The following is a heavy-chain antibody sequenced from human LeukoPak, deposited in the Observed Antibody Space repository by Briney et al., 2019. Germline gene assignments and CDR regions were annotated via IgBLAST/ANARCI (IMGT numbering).Heavy chain of an antibody. D-gene: IGHD3-22*01. CDR1: GYTFTSYG. V-gene: IGHV1-18*01. Sequence: ASVKVSCKASGYTFTSYGISWVRQAPGQGLEWMGWISAYNGNTNYAQKLQGRVTMTTDTSTSTVYMELRSLRSDDTAVYYCARAGDSSGYYTHYFDYWGQGTLVTVSS. CDR3: ARAGDSSGYYTHYFDY. CDR2: ISAYNGNT. J-gene: IGHJ4*02.